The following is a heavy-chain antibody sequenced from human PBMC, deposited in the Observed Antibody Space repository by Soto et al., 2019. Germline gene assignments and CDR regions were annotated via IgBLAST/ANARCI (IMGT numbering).Heavy chain of an antibody. CDR2: IYYSGSP. Sequence: QVQLQESGPGLVEPSQTLSLPCPVSGGSIRSGGYYLSWIRQHPGQGLEWIGYIYYSGSPYYNPSLKSRVTISVDTSKNQFSLKPSSVTAADTAVYYCARVYNWNYALWGQGTLVTVST. J-gene: IGHJ4*02. CDR3: ARVYNWNYAL. D-gene: IGHD1-1*01. V-gene: IGHV4-31*03. CDR1: GGSIRSGGYY.